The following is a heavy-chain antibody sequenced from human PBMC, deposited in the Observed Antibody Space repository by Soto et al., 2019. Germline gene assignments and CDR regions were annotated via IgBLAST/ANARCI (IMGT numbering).Heavy chain of an antibody. CDR3: ARSGAYFDSSGYRYFDY. D-gene: IGHD3-22*01. CDR1: GGSISSGDYY. Sequence: QVQLQESGPGLVKPSQTLSLICTVSGGSISSGDYYWSWVRQQPGKGLEWIGYIYYTGSTNYSPSLRGSVTMSVDTSKNQFSLRMRSVTAADTAVYFCARSGAYFDSSGYRYFDYWGQGTLVTVSP. V-gene: IGHV4-31*03. J-gene: IGHJ4*02. CDR2: IYYTGST.